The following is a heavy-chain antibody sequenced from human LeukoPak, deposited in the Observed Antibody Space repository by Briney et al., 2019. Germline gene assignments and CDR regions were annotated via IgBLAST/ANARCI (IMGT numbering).Heavy chain of an antibody. CDR1: GYTFTSHY. CDR3: ARGGTFVVVGYNDY. CDR2: INPSGGST. Sequence: GASVKVSCKASGYTFTSHYMHWVRQAPGQGLEWMGIINPSGGSTSYAQKLQGRVTMTTDTSTSTAYMELRSLRSDDTAVYYCARGGTFVVVGYNDYWGQGTLVTVSS. V-gene: IGHV1-46*01. J-gene: IGHJ4*02. D-gene: IGHD2-2*01.